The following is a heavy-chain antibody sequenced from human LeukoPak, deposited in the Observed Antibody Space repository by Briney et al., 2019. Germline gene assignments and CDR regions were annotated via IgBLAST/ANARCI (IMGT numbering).Heavy chain of an antibody. V-gene: IGHV4-59*08. Sequence: SETLSLTCTVSGGSISSYYWSWIRQPPGKGLEWIGYIYYSGSTNYNPSLKSRVTISVDTSKNQFSLKLSSVTAADAAVYYCARLSSAWGQGTLVTVSS. J-gene: IGHJ4*02. CDR1: GGSISSYY. CDR2: IYYSGST. CDR3: ARLSSA.